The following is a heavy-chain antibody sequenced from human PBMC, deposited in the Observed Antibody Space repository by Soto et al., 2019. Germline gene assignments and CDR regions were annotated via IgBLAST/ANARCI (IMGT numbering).Heavy chain of an antibody. D-gene: IGHD1-1*01. CDR1: GYTFTGDD. V-gene: IGHV1-8*01. CDR3: ARGGLERPLSYYYYYMDV. J-gene: IGHJ6*03. CDR2: MNPNSGNT. Sequence: ASVKVSCKASGYTFTGDDIDWVRQATGQGLEWMGWMNPNSGNTGYAQKFQGRVTMTRNTSISTAYMELSSLRSEDTAVYYCARGGLERPLSYYYYYMDVWGKGTTVTVSS.